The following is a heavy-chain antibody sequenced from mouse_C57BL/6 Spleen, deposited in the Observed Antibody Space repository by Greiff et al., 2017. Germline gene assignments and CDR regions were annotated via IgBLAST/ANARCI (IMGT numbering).Heavy chain of an antibody. Sequence: EVKLQESGPGLVKPSQSLSLTCSVTGYSITSGYYWNWIRQFPGNKLEWMGYISYDGSNNYNPSLKNRISITRDTSKNQFFLKLNSVTTEDTATYYCARGVLPYWYFDVWGTGTTVTVSS. J-gene: IGHJ1*03. V-gene: IGHV3-6*01. CDR3: ARGVLPYWYFDV. CDR1: GYSITSGYY. CDR2: ISYDGSN.